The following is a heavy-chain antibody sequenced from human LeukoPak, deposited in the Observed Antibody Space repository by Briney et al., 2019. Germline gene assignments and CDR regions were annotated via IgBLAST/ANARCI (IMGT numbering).Heavy chain of an antibody. D-gene: IGHD3-10*01. CDR1: GYTFTSYG. CDR2: ISAYNGNT. CDR3: ARAQTTGFGESLHY. Sequence: ASVKVSCKASGYTFTSYGISWVRQAPGQGLEWMGWISAYNGNTNYAQNLQGRVTLTTDTSTSTAYMEVRSLRSDDTAVYYCARAQTTGFGESLHYWGQGTLVTVSS. J-gene: IGHJ4*02. V-gene: IGHV1-18*01.